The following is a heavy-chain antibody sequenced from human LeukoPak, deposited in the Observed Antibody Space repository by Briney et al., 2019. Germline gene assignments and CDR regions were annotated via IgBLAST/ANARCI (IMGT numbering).Heavy chain of an antibody. V-gene: IGHV3-74*01. J-gene: IGHJ3*02. CDR2: INSDGSST. D-gene: IGHD4-23*01. CDR3: ARMPYGGNPHDAFDI. Sequence: GGSLRLSSAASGFTFSSYWMHWVRQAPGKGLVWVSRINSDGSSTSYADSVKGRFTISRDNAKNTLYLQMNSLRAEDTAVYYCARMPYGGNPHDAFDIWGQGTMVTVSS. CDR1: GFTFSSYW.